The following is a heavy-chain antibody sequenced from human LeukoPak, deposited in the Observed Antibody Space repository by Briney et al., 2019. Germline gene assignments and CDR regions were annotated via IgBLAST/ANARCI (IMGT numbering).Heavy chain of an antibody. CDR3: ARDLTGDYGMDV. D-gene: IGHD7-27*01. J-gene: IGHJ6*02. CDR2: NIPMFGIV. Sequence: ASVKVSCKASGGTSSTYAINWVRQAPGQGLEWMGRNIPMFGIVNYAQKFQGRVTITADKSTSTVYMELKSLTSEDTAVYYCARDLTGDYGMDVWGQGTTVTVSS. CDR1: GGTSSTYA. V-gene: IGHV1-69*04.